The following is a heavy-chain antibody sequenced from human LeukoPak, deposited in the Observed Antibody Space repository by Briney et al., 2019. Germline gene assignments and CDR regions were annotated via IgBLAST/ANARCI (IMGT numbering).Heavy chain of an antibody. Sequence: GGSLRLSCAASGFTFDDYGMSWVRQAPGKGLEWVSGINWNGGSTGYADSVKGRFTISRDNAKNSLYLQMNSLRAEDTALYYCARERVDYDILTGLLYYYYMDVWSKGTTVTVSS. CDR2: INWNGGST. CDR3: ARERVDYDILTGLLYYYYMDV. D-gene: IGHD3-9*01. CDR1: GFTFDDYG. V-gene: IGHV3-20*04. J-gene: IGHJ6*03.